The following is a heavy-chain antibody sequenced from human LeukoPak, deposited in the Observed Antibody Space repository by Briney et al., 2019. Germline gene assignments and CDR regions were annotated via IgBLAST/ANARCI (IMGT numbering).Heavy chain of an antibody. V-gene: IGHV4-59*11. D-gene: IGHD3-22*01. CDR3: ARSYDSSGQYYYYYYYMDV. J-gene: IGHJ6*03. Sequence: SETLSLTCTVSGGSISSHYWSWIRQPPGKGLEWLGYIYYSGSTNYNPSLKSRVTISVDTSKNQFSLKLSSVTAADTAVYYCARSYDSSGQYYYYYYYMDVWGKGTTVTVSS. CDR1: GGSISSHY. CDR2: IYYSGST.